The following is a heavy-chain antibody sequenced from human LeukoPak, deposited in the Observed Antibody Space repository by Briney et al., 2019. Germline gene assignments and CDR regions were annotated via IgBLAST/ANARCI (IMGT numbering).Heavy chain of an antibody. CDR3: AREIAADLGFDY. D-gene: IGHD6-13*01. CDR1: GFTFSSYA. Sequence: GGSLRLSCAASGFTFSSYAMHWVRQAPGKGQEWVAVISYDGSNKYYADSVKGRFTISRDNSKNTLYLQMNSPRAEDTAVYYCAREIAADLGFDYWGQGTLVTVSS. V-gene: IGHV3-30-3*01. CDR2: ISYDGSNK. J-gene: IGHJ4*02.